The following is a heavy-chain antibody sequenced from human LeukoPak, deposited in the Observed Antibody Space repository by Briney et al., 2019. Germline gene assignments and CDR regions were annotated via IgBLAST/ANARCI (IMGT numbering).Heavy chain of an antibody. D-gene: IGHD3-3*01. Sequence: GGSLRLSCAASGFTFSSYGMHWVRQAPGKGLEWVSGITDNIGYTYYADSVKGRFTISRDTSKNTLWLQMNSLRAEDTAVYYCAKGVSSLDFWGQGTLVTASP. V-gene: IGHV3-23*01. CDR2: ITDNIGYT. J-gene: IGHJ4*02. CDR3: AKGVSSLDF. CDR1: GFTFSSYG.